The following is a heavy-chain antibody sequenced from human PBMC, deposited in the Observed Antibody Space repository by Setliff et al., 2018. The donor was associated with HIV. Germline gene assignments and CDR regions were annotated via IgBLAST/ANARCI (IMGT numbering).Heavy chain of an antibody. Sequence: ASVKVSCKASGYTFTGYYMHWVRQAPGQGLEWMGWINSASGGTNYAQNFQGRVTVTRDTSTDTAYMELNSLRSEDTAMYYCATLDYYGSQTYNLALHYWGQGTLVTVSS. CDR1: GYTFTGYY. CDR2: INSASGGT. J-gene: IGHJ4*02. V-gene: IGHV1-2*02. CDR3: ATLDYYGSQTYNLALHY. D-gene: IGHD3-10*01.